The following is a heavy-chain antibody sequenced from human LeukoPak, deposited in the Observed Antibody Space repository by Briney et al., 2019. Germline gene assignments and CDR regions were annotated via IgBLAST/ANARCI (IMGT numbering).Heavy chain of an antibody. D-gene: IGHD6-6*01. J-gene: IGHJ6*03. CDR3: ARDSSPDALPYMDA. Sequence: SETLSLTCLVSGGSMKRSYWTWIRQAPGKGLEWIGNIDDSGNTNYSPSLKSRVTISLDTSKNQFSLRVTSVTAADRGLYFCARDSSPDALPYMDAWGKGTTVTVSS. CDR2: IDDSGNT. CDR1: GGSMKRSY. V-gene: IGHV4-59*01.